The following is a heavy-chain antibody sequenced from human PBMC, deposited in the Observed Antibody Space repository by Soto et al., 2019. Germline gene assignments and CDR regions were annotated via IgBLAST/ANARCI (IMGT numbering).Heavy chain of an antibody. Sequence: PSETLSLTCTVSGGSISSYYWSWIRQPPGEGLEWIGYIYYSGSTNYNPSLKSRVTISVDTSKNQFSLKLSSVTAADTAVYYCARGGYCSGGSCSYPAFDIWGQGTMVTVSS. J-gene: IGHJ3*02. CDR1: GGSISSYY. CDR2: IYYSGST. D-gene: IGHD2-15*01. V-gene: IGHV4-59*01. CDR3: ARGGYCSGGSCSYPAFDI.